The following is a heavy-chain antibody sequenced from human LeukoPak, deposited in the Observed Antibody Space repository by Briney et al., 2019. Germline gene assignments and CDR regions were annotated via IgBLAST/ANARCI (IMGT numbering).Heavy chain of an antibody. V-gene: IGHV1-18*01. J-gene: IGHJ6*02. CDR2: ISAYNGNT. CDR1: GYTFTSYG. CDR3: ARDTPVFGQAYYYYGMDV. D-gene: IGHD3-10*01. Sequence: RASVKVSCKASGYTFTSYGISWVRQAPGQGLEWMGWISAYNGNTNYAQKLQGRVTMTTDTSTSTAYMELRSLRSDDTAVYYCARDTPVFGQAYYYYGMDVWGQGTTVTVSS.